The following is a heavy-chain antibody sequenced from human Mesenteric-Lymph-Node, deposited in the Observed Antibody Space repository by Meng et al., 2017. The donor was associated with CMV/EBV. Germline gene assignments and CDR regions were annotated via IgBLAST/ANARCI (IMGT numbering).Heavy chain of an antibody. CDR2: IYSGGST. CDR1: GFTFSSYW. J-gene: IGHJ4*02. V-gene: IGHV3-53*01. D-gene: IGHD3-16*01. Sequence: GESLKISCAASGFTFSSYWMHWVRQAPGKGLEWVSVIYSGGSTYYADSVKGRLTISRDNSKNTLYLQMTSLRAEDTAVYYCASGGGYFDYWGQGTLVTVSS. CDR3: ASGGGYFDY.